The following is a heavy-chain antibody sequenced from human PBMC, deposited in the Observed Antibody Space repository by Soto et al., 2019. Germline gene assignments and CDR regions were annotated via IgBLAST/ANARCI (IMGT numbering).Heavy chain of an antibody. CDR2: IYYSGST. J-gene: IGHJ5*02. V-gene: IGHV4-31*03. Sequence: PSETLSLTCTVSGGSISSGGYYWSWIRQHPGKGLEWIGYIYYSGSTYYNPSLKSRVTISVDTSKNQFSLKLSSVTAADTAVYYCARDNSEFGESIWFDPWGQGTLVTVSS. CDR3: ARDNSEFGESIWFDP. CDR1: GGSISSGGYY. D-gene: IGHD3-10*01.